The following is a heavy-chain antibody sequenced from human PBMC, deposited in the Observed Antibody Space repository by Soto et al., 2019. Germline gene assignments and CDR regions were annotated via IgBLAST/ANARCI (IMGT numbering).Heavy chain of an antibody. J-gene: IGHJ4*01. Sequence: GGSLRLSCAASGFTFSRYWMSWVRQAPGKGLEWVANIKQDGSEESYVDSVRGRFTVSRDNAKNSLYLQMNSLRAEDTAVYYCVRDVIGFWSGYYTGCFDYWGQGILVTV. D-gene: IGHD3-3*01. V-gene: IGHV3-7*01. CDR1: GFTFSRYW. CDR2: IKQDGSEE. CDR3: VRDVIGFWSGYYTGCFDY.